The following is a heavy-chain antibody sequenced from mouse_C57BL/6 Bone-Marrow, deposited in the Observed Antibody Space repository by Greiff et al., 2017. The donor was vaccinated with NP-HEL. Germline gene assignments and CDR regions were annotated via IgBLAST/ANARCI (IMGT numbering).Heavy chain of an antibody. J-gene: IGHJ3*01. D-gene: IGHD3-3*01. CDR3: ARWLAWFAD. V-gene: IGHV1-59*01. CDR2: IDPSDSYP. Sequence: QVQLQQPGAELVRPGTSVKLSCKASGYTFTSYWMHWVKQRPGQGLEWIGVIDPSDSYPNYNQKFTGKATLTVDTSSSTAYMQLSSLTSEDSAVYYCARWLAWFADWGQGTLVTVSA. CDR1: GYTFTSYW.